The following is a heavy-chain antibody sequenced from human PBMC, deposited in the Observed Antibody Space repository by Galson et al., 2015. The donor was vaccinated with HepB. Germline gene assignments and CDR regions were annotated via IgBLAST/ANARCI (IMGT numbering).Heavy chain of an antibody. V-gene: IGHV3-73*01. CDR2: IRSKANTYAT. CDR1: GFTFSASA. J-gene: IGHJ6*03. Sequence: SLRLSCAASGFTFSASAIHWVRQASGKGLEWLGRIRSKANTYATAYAASLKGRFTISRDDSKNTAYLQVNSLKTQGTAVYYCTRHREHQLQRYYFPYYYMDVWGKGTTVTVSS. CDR3: TRHREHQLQRYYFPYYYMDV. D-gene: IGHD6-13*01.